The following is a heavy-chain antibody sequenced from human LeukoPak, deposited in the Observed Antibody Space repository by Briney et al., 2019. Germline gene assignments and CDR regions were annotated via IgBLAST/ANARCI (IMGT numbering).Heavy chain of an antibody. J-gene: IGHJ3*02. V-gene: IGHV1-8*03. CDR3: ARASSGWYARGGHDAFDI. D-gene: IGHD6-19*01. CDR2: MNPNSGNT. Sequence: ASVKVSCKASGYTFTSYDINWVRQATGQGLGWMGWMNPNSGNTGYAQKFQGRVTITRNTSISTAYMELSSLRSEDTAVYYCARASSGWYARGGHDAFDIWGQGTMVTVSS. CDR1: GYTFTSYD.